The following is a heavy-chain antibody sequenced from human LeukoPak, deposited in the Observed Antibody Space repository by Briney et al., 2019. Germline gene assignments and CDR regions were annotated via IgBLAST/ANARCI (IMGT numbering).Heavy chain of an antibody. Sequence: SETLSLTCAVYGGSFSGYYWSWIRQPPGKGLEWIGEINHSGSTNYNPSLKSRVTISVDTSKNQFSLKLSSVTAADTAVYYCARLNEGYFDYWGQGTLVTVSS. CDR2: INHSGST. V-gene: IGHV4-34*01. J-gene: IGHJ4*02. CDR1: GGSFSGYY. D-gene: IGHD1-1*01. CDR3: ARLNEGYFDY.